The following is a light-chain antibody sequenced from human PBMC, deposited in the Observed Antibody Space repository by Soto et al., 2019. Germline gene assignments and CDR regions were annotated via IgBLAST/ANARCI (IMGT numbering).Light chain of an antibody. J-gene: IGKJ4*01. Sequence: DIQMTQSPSTLSSSVGDRVTLTCRASQSISSWLAWYQQKPGKAPRLLSYDASSLESGVPSRFRGSGSGTEFTLTISSLQSEDFEVYYCQQYKDWPLTFGGGTKVDI. CDR1: QSISSW. V-gene: IGKV1-5*01. CDR2: DAS. CDR3: QQYKDWPLT.